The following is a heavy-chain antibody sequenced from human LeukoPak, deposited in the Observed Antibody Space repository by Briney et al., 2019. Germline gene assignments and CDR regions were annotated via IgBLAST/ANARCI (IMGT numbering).Heavy chain of an antibody. CDR1: GGSISSSSYY. D-gene: IGHD6-13*01. Sequence: SSETLSLTCTVSGGSISSSSYYWGWIRQPPGKGLEWIGSIYYSGSPYYNPSLKSRVTISIDTSKSRFSLKLSSVTAADSAVYYCARNRLDSSSPTPLEVWFDPWGQGTLVTVSS. V-gene: IGHV4-39*07. CDR2: IYYSGSP. CDR3: ARNRLDSSSPTPLEVWFDP. J-gene: IGHJ5*02.